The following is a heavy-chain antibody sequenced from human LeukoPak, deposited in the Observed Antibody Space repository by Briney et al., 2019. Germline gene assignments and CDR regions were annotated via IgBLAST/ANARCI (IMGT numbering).Heavy chain of an antibody. CDR1: GFTFSSYG. Sequence: GGSLRLSCAASGFTFSSYGMHWVRQAPGKGLEWVAVIWYDGSNKYYADSVKGRFTISRDNSKNTLYLQMNSLRDEDTAVYYCARDGLRTTVYMYNWFDPWGQGTLVTVSS. D-gene: IGHD4-17*01. CDR2: IWYDGSNK. CDR3: ARDGLRTTVYMYNWFDP. J-gene: IGHJ5*02. V-gene: IGHV3-33*01.